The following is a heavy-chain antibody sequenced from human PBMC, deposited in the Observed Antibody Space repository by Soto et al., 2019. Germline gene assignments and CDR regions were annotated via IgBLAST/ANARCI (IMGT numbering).Heavy chain of an antibody. V-gene: IGHV1-69*13. CDR1: GGTFSSYA. CDR3: ARDISSSWYGPGFDY. CDR2: IIPIFGTA. Sequence: ASVKVSCTASGGTFSSYAISWVRQAPGQGLEWMGGIIPIFGTANYAQKFQGRVTITADESTSTAYMELSSLRSEDTAVYYCARDISSSWYGPGFDYWGQGTLVTVSS. D-gene: IGHD6-13*01. J-gene: IGHJ4*02.